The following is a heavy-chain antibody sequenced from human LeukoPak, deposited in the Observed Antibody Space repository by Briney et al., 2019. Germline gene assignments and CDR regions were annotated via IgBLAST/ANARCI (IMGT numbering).Heavy chain of an antibody. D-gene: IGHD5-12*01. CDR1: GYTFTSYD. V-gene: IGHV1-8*01. CDR3: ASHPGDSGYDLKY. CDR2: MNPNSGNT. J-gene: IGHJ4*02. Sequence: ASVKVSCKASGYTFTSYDINWVRQATGQGLEWMGGMNPNSGNTGYAQKFQGRVTMTRNTSISTAYMELSSLRSEDTAVYYCASHPGDSGYDLKYWGQGTLVTVSS.